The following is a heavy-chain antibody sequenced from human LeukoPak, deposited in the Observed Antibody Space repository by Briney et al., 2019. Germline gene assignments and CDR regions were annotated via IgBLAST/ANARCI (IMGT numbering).Heavy chain of an antibody. V-gene: IGHV1-69*13. CDR3: ARVASGYCSSTSCYDY. D-gene: IGHD2-2*01. J-gene: IGHJ4*02. Sequence: SVKVSCKASGGTFSSYAISWVRQAPGQGLEWMGGIIPIFGTANYAQKFQGRVTITADESTSTAYMELSSLRSEDTAVYYCARVASGYCSSTSCYDYWGQGALVTVSS. CDR1: GGTFSSYA. CDR2: IIPIFGTA.